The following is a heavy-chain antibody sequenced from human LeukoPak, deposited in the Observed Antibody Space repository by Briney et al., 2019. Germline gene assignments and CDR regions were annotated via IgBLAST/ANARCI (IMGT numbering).Heavy chain of an antibody. Sequence: PGGSLRLSCAASGFTFSSYAMSWVRQTPGKGLEWVSAISGSGGSTYYADSVKGRFTISRDNSKNTLYLQMNSLRAEDTAVYYCAKVTITYYYDSSEAPFFDYWGQGTLVTVSS. J-gene: IGHJ4*02. CDR2: ISGSGGST. CDR1: GFTFSSYA. CDR3: AKVTITYYYDSSEAPFFDY. D-gene: IGHD3-22*01. V-gene: IGHV3-23*01.